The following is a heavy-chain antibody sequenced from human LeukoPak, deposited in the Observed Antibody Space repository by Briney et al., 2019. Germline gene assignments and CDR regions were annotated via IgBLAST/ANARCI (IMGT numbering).Heavy chain of an antibody. CDR3: ARDGYCSSTSCYRNFDY. Sequence: ASVKVSCKASGYTFTSYGISWVRQAPGQGLEWMGWISAYNGNTNYAQKLQGRVTMTTDTSTSTAYMELRSLRSDDTAVYYCARDGYCSSTSCYRNFDYWGQGTLVTVSS. V-gene: IGHV1-18*01. J-gene: IGHJ4*02. D-gene: IGHD2-2*02. CDR2: ISAYNGNT. CDR1: GYTFTSYG.